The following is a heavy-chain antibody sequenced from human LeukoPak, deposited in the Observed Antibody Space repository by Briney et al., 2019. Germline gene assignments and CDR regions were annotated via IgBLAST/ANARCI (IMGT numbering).Heavy chain of an antibody. J-gene: IGHJ3*02. D-gene: IGHD3-22*01. CDR1: GGSISSGSYY. Sequence: SETLSLTCTVSGGSISSGSYYWSWIRQPAGKGLEWIGRVYTSGSTNYNPSLKSRVTISVDTSKNQFSLKLSSVTAADTAVYYCARERSSGTTEAFDIWGQGTVVTVSS. CDR3: ARERSSGTTEAFDI. V-gene: IGHV4-61*02. CDR2: VYTSGST.